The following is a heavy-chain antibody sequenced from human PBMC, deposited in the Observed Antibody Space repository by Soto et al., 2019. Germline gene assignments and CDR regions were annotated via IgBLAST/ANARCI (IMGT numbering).Heavy chain of an antibody. CDR2: ISWNSGSI. D-gene: IGHD2-2*01. CDR3: AKDPSPRPAAMGYYYMDV. V-gene: IGHV3-9*01. Sequence: GGSLRLSCAASGFTFDDYAMHWVRQAPGKGLEWVSGISWNSGSIGYADSVKGRFTISRDNAKNSLYLQMNSLRAEDTALYYCAKDPSPRPAAMGYYYMDVWGKGTTVTVSS. CDR1: GFTFDDYA. J-gene: IGHJ6*03.